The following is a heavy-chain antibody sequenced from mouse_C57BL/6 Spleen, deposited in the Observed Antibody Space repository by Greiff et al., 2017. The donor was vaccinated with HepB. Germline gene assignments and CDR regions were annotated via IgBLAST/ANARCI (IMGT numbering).Heavy chain of an antibody. D-gene: IGHD4-1*02. Sequence: VQLQQSGAELAKPGASVKLSCKASGYTFTSYWMHWVKQRPGQGLEWIGYINPSSGYTKYNQKFKDKDTLTADKSSSTAYMQLSSLTYEDSAVYYCARQLGDFDYWGQGTTLTVSS. CDR1: GYTFTSYW. J-gene: IGHJ2*01. V-gene: IGHV1-7*01. CDR2: INPSSGYT. CDR3: ARQLGDFDY.